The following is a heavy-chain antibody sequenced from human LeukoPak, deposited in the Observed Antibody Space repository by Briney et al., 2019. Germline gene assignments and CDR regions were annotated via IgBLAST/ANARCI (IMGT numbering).Heavy chain of an antibody. CDR1: GGSVSSSNYY. CDR2: IYSSGST. D-gene: IGHD5-24*01. V-gene: IGHV4-61*10. Sequence: SETLSLTCTVSGGSVSSSNYYWSWIRQPAGKGLEWIGRIYSSGSTNYNPSLKSRVTISVDTSKNQFSLKLSSVTAADTAVYYCARAGRDGYNLDYWGQGTLVTVSS. J-gene: IGHJ4*02. CDR3: ARAGRDGYNLDY.